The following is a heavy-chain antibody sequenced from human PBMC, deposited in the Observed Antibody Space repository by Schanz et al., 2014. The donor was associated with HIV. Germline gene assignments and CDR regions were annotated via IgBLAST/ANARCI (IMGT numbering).Heavy chain of an antibody. V-gene: IGHV3-74*01. J-gene: IGHJ4*02. D-gene: IGHD2-15*01. CDR2: MNNDVSSR. CDR1: GFSFSDYW. Sequence: EVQLVESGGGLVQPGGSLTLSCAASGFSFSDYWMHWVRQVPGKGLLWVSRMNNDVSSRLYADSVKGRFTISRDNAKNTLYLQMNSPRDEDTAVYYCARRSSDGGYYDNWGQGTLVTVSS. CDR3: ARRSSDGGYYDN.